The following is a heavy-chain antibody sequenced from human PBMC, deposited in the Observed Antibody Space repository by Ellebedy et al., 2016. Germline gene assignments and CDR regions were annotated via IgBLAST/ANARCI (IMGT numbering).Heavy chain of an antibody. V-gene: IGHV1-2*02. CDR1: GYTFTGYY. CDR3: ARALSTTVVTPGY. D-gene: IGHD4-23*01. J-gene: IGHJ4*02. Sequence: ASVKVSCXASGYTFTGYYMHWVRQAPGQGLEWMGWINPNSGGTNYAQKFQGRVTMTRDTSISTAYMELSSLRSEDTAVYYCARALSTTVVTPGYWGQGTLVTVSS. CDR2: INPNSGGT.